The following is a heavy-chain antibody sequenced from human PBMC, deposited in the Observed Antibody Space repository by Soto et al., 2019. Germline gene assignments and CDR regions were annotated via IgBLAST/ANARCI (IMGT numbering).Heavy chain of an antibody. D-gene: IGHD3-22*01. CDR2: IYYSGST. CDR3: ARAVLYYDGSGYFIRDAFDI. CDR1: GGSISSYY. Sequence: QVQLQESDPGLVKPSETLSLTCTVSGGSISSYYWSWIRQPPGKGLEWIGYIYYSGSTNYNPSLKSRVTTSVDTSKNQFSLKLSSVTAADTAVYYCARAVLYYDGSGYFIRDAFDIWGQGTMVTVSS. V-gene: IGHV4-59*01. J-gene: IGHJ3*02.